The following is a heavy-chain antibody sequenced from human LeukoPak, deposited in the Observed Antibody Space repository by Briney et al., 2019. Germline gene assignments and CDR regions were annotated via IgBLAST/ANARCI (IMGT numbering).Heavy chain of an antibody. CDR2: IKYDGSYT. J-gene: IGHJ4*02. CDR1: GFTLSLAW. D-gene: IGHD6-19*01. Sequence: GGSLRLSCATSGFTLSLAWMHWVRQAPGKGLEWVSRIKYDGSYTNYADSVKGRFTISRDNARNTLSLHMISLRAEDTAVYYCATAVASSSGWYADYWGQGTLVTVSS. CDR3: ATAVASSSGWYADY. V-gene: IGHV3-74*01.